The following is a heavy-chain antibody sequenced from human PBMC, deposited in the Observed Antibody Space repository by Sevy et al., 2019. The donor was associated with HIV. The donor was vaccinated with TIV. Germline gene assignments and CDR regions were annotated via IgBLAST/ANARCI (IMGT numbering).Heavy chain of an antibody. CDR3: GGEGCSMGYYYGSGSYYGANYYYYYMDV. V-gene: IGHV1-18*04. CDR2: ISAYNGNT. Sequence: ASVKVSCKASGYTFTSYGISWVRQAPGQGLEWMGWISAYNGNTNYAQKLQGRVTMTTDTSTRTAYMGLRSLRSDDTAVYYCGGEGCSMGYYYGSGSYYGANYYYYYMDVWGKRTTVTVSS. D-gene: IGHD3-10*01. J-gene: IGHJ6*03. CDR1: GYTFTSYG.